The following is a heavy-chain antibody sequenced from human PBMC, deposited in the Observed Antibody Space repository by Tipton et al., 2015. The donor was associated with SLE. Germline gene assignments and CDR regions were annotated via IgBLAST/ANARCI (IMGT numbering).Heavy chain of an antibody. CDR2: VYYSSGA. D-gene: IGHD1-1*01. CDR3: ARDTRDWILSEA. V-gene: IGHV4-59*02. CDR1: RGSVNSYF. Sequence: TLSLTCTVSRGSVNSYFWGWIRQPPGKGLEWIGYVYYSSGASYNPSLKSRATISLDTSKNQISLRLTSVTAADTAVYYCARDTRDWILSEAWDQGALVTVSS. J-gene: IGHJ4*02.